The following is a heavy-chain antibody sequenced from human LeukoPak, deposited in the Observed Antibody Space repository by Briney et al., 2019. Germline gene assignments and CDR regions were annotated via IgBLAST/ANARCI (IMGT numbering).Heavy chain of an antibody. Sequence: ASVKVSCKASGYTFTSYGISWVRQAPGQGLEWMGGIIPIFGTANYAQKFQGRVTITADESTGTAYMELSSLRSEDTAVYYCARAAMTTVTWSWFDPWGQGTLVTVSS. V-gene: IGHV1-69*13. CDR1: GYTFTSYG. CDR2: IIPIFGTA. CDR3: ARAAMTTVTWSWFDP. J-gene: IGHJ5*02. D-gene: IGHD4-17*01.